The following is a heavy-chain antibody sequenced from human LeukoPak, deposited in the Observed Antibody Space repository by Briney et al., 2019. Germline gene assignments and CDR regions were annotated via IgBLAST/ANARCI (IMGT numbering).Heavy chain of an antibody. CDR3: AREEDDGSGYAH. V-gene: IGHV4-30-4*01. Sequence: PSQTLSLTCTVSGGSISSGDYYWSWIRQPPGKGLEWIGYIYYSGSTYYNPSLKSRVTISVGTSKNQFSLKLSSVTAADTAVYYCAREEDDGSGYAHWGQGTLVTVSS. CDR2: IYYSGST. J-gene: IGHJ4*02. CDR1: GGSISSGDYY. D-gene: IGHD3-22*01.